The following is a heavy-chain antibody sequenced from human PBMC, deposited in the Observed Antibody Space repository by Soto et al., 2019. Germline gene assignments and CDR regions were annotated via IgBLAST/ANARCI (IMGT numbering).Heavy chain of an antibody. CDR1: GGSVSSGNYY. J-gene: IGHJ4*02. D-gene: IGHD6-19*01. Sequence: QVQLQESGPGLVKPSETLSLTCTVSGGSVSSGNYYWTWIRQPPGKGLEWIGYIYYSGNTNYNPSLKSRVTISVDTSKNQFSLKLTSVTAADAAVYYCARYSRAWYLLDYWGQGTLVTVSS. CDR3: ARYSRAWYLLDY. CDR2: IYYSGNT. V-gene: IGHV4-61*01.